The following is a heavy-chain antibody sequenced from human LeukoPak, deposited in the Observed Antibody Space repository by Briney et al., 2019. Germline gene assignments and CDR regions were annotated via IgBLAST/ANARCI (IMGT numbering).Heavy chain of an antibody. CDR3: ARVAVDSSGYYLYYFDY. V-gene: IGHV1-2*02. CDR1: GYTFTGYY. D-gene: IGHD3-22*01. CDR2: INPNSGGT. J-gene: IGHJ4*02. Sequence: GASVKVPCKASGYTFTGYYMHWVRQAPGQGLEWMGWINPNSGGTNYAQRFQGRVTMTRDTSISTAYMELSRLRSDDTAVYYCARVAVDSSGYYLYYFDYWGQGTLVTVSS.